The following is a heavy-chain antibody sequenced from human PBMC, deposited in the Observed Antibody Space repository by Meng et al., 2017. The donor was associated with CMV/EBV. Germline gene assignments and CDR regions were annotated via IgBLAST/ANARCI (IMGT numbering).Heavy chain of an antibody. CDR1: GCSISSSSYY. V-gene: IGHV4-39*07. CDR2: IYYSGIT. Sequence: GSLRLSCTVSGCSISSSSYYWGWIRQPPGKGLEWIGSIYYSGITYSNPSLKSRVTISVETSKNQFSLKLSSVTAADTAVYYCARDRVVARYYFYSMDVWGQGTTVTVSS. J-gene: IGHJ6*02. D-gene: IGHD2-15*01. CDR3: ARDRVVARYYFYSMDV.